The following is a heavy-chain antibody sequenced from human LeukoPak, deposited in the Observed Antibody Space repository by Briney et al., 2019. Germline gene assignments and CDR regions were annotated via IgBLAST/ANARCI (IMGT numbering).Heavy chain of an antibody. J-gene: IGHJ6*04. V-gene: IGHV4-38-2*02. CDR3: VREGYCSSTSCYGNGMDV. D-gene: IGHD2-2*01. CDR2: IYHSGST. Sequence: SETLSLTCAVSGYSISSGYYWGWIRQPPGKGLEWIGSIYHSGSTYYNPSLKSRVTISVDTSKNQFSLKLSSVTAADTAVYYCVREGYCSSTSCYGNGMDVWGKGTTVTVSS. CDR1: GYSISSGYY.